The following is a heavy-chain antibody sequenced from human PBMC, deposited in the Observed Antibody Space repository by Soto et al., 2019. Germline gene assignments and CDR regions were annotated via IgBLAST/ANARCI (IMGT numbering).Heavy chain of an antibody. CDR2: INPSGGST. CDR1: GYTFTSYY. V-gene: IGHV1-46*01. Sequence: GASVKVSCKASGYTFTSYYMHWVRQAPGQGLEWMGIINPSGGSTSYAQKFQGRVTMTRDTSTSTVYMELSSLRSEDTAVYYCAKGITGPKGYDSSGYYSGLDYWGQGTLVTVS. CDR3: AKGITGPKGYDSSGYYSGLDY. J-gene: IGHJ4*02. D-gene: IGHD3-22*01.